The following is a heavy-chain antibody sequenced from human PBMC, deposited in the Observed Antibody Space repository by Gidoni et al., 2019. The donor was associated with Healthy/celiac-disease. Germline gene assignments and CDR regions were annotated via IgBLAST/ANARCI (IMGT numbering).Heavy chain of an antibody. Sequence: QVQLVESGGGVVQPGRSLRLSCAASGFTFSSYGMHWVRQAPGKGLEWVAVISYDGSNKYYADSVKGRFTISRDNSKNTLYLQMNSLRAEDTAVYYCAKGGYIVVGMVDYWGQGTLVTVSS. V-gene: IGHV3-30*18. J-gene: IGHJ4*02. CDR3: AKGGYIVVGMVDY. CDR1: GFTFSSYG. CDR2: ISYDGSNK. D-gene: IGHD2-21*01.